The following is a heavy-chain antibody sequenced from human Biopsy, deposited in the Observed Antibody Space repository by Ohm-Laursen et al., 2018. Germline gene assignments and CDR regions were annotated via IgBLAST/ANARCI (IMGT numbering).Heavy chain of an antibody. Sequence: GTLSLTWTVPGDSISSDYWSWIRQTPGKGLEWIGFIYYSGSTNYNPSLKSRVTISVDTSKNQFSLRLNSVTAADTAVYYCARATNSTGWPYYYFYGMDVWGQGTTVTVSS. CDR1: GDSISSDY. CDR3: ARATNSTGWPYYYFYGMDV. CDR2: IYYSGST. J-gene: IGHJ6*02. D-gene: IGHD2/OR15-2a*01. V-gene: IGHV4-59*01.